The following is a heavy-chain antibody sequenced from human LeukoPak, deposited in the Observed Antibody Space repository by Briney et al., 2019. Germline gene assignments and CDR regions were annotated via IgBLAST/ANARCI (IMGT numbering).Heavy chain of an antibody. CDR2: IYYSGST. V-gene: IGHV4-39*01. CDR3: ARTDIDYYGSTSRGTGWFDP. Sequence: PSETLSLTCTVSGGSISSSSYYWGWIRQPPGKGLEWIGSIYYSGSTYYNPSLKSRVTISVDTSKNQFSLKLSSVTAADTAVYYCARTDIDYYGSTSRGTGWFDPWGQGTLVTVSS. D-gene: IGHD3-10*01. J-gene: IGHJ5*02. CDR1: GGSISSSSYY.